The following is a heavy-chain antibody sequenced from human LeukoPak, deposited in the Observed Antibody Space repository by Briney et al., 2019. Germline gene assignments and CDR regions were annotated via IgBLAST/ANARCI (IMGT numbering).Heavy chain of an antibody. J-gene: IGHJ4*02. CDR1: GFTFSSYG. CDR3: AKERGPRQALDY. D-gene: IGHD3-10*01. V-gene: IGHV3-30*18. CDR2: ISYDGSNK. Sequence: GGSLRLSCAASGFTFSSYGMHWVRQAPGKGLEWVAVISYDGSNKYYADSVKGRFTISRDNSKNTLYLQMSSLRAEDTAVYYCAKERGPRQALDYWGQGTLVTVSS.